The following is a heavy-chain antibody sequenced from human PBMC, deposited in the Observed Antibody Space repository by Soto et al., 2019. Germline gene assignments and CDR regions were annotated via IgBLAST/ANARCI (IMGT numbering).Heavy chain of an antibody. J-gene: IGHJ4*02. Sequence: GGSLRLSCAASGFTFSTYWMDWVRQTPGKGLEWVANVNQDGSEKNYVDSVKGRFTISRDNAGNSLYLQMSRLTAEDSALYYCSRSLNSWGQGTLVTVSS. CDR3: SRSLNS. CDR2: VNQDGSEK. V-gene: IGHV3-7*01. CDR1: GFTFSTYW.